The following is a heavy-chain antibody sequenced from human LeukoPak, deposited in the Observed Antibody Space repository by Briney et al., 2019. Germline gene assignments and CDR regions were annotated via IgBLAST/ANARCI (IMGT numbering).Heavy chain of an antibody. D-gene: IGHD6-6*01. J-gene: IGHJ6*03. V-gene: IGHV4-59*01. Sequence: SETLSLTSTVSGGSISSYYWSWIRQPPGKGLEWIGYIYYSGSTNYNPSLKSRVTISVDTSKNQFSLKLSSVTAADTAVYYCASQRIAARPGDYYYYYMDVWGKGTTVTVSS. CDR3: ASQRIAARPGDYYYYYMDV. CDR2: IYYSGST. CDR1: GGSISSYY.